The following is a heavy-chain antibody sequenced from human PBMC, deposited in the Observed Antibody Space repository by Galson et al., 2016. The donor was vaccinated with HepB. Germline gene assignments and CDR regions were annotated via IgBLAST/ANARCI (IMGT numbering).Heavy chain of an antibody. CDR2: ILYDGSNK. D-gene: IGHD1-26*01. CDR3: ASHKGWSYQNFDY. V-gene: IGHV3-30*03. CDR1: GFTFSSYG. Sequence: SLRLSCAASGFTFSSYGMHWVRQAPGKGLEWVAVILYDGSNKYYADSVKGRFTISRDNSKNTLYLQMNSLRAEDTAVYYCASHKGWSYQNFDYWGQGTLATVSS. J-gene: IGHJ4*02.